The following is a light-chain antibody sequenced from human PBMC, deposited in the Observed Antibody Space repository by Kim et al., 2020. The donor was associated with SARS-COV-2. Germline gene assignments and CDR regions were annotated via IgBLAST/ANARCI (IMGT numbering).Light chain of an antibody. V-gene: IGKV1-39*01. CDR3: QQSQTAPLLT. CDR2: AAS. CDR1: QSINAY. J-gene: IGKJ4*01. Sequence: DIQMTQSPSSLAASVGDRVTITCRASQSINAYLNWYQQKPGKAPKLLIYAASTLQSGVPSRFSGSGSGTDFTLTITSLQPEDFATYYCQQSQTAPLLTFGGGTNVDIK.